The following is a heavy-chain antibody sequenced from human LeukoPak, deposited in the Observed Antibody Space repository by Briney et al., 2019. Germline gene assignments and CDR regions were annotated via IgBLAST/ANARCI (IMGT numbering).Heavy chain of an antibody. CDR3: ARNVRGYCSGGSCYNSYFDY. J-gene: IGHJ4*02. D-gene: IGHD2-15*01. CDR2: IWYDGSNK. V-gene: IGHV3-33*01. CDR1: GFTFSSYG. Sequence: GGSLRLSCAASGFTFSSYGMHWVRQAPGKGLEWVAVIWYDGSNKYYADSVEGRFTISRDNSKNTLYLQMNSLRAEDTAVYYCARNVRGYCSGGSCYNSYFDYWGQGTLVTVSS.